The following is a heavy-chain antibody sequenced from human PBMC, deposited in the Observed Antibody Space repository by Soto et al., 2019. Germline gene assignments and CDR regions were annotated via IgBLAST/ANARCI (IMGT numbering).Heavy chain of an antibody. J-gene: IGHJ3*02. CDR2: INSSGGHT. D-gene: IGHD6-13*01. CDR1: GYTFTRHY. V-gene: IGHV1-46*01. Sequence: QLQLVQSGAEVKKPGASVKGSCKASGYTFTRHYIHWVRQAPGQGLEWRGIINSSGGHTYYAQKFQGRVALISDTSASTVYMALSSLRSEDTAVYYCARDLLAAGSDALDIWGKWTMVTVSS. CDR3: ARDLLAAGSDALDI.